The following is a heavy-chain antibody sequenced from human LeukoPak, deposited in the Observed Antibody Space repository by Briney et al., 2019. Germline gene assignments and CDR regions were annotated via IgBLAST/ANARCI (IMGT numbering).Heavy chain of an antibody. CDR3: ARDDYDYVWGSYRSLFDY. D-gene: IGHD3-16*02. V-gene: IGHV1-69*13. J-gene: IGHJ4*02. Sequence: SVKVSCKASGGTFSSYAISWVRQAPGQGLEWMGGIIPIFGTANYAQKFQGRVTITADESTSTAYMELSSLRSENTAVYYCARDDYDYVWGSYRSLFDYWGQGTLVTVSS. CDR1: GGTFSSYA. CDR2: IIPIFGTA.